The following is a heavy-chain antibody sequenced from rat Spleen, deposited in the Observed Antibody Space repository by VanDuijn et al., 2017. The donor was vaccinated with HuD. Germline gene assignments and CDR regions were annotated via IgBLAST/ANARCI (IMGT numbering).Heavy chain of an antibody. CDR3: TRGLGDY. CDR1: GFSLTSDG. V-gene: IGHV2-1*01. D-gene: IGHD5-1*01. CDR2: IWGDGST. J-gene: IGHJ2*01. Sequence: QVQLKESGPGLVQPSQTLSLTCTVSGFSLTSDGVSWVRQPPGKGLEWMGGIWGDGSTSYNSALKSRLSISRDTSKSQVFLKVNSLQTDDTAIYICTRGLGDYWGQGVTVTVSS.